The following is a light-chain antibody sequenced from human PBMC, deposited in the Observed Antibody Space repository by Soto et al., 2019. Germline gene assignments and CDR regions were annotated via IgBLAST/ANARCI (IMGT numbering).Light chain of an antibody. CDR1: QGIRND. CDR3: LQQYNNPWT. CDR2: AAS. Sequence: AIEMTQSPSSLSASVGDRVTITCRASQGIRNDLGWYQQKPEKDPKLLIYAASCFHSRVPSRFIGSGSGAAVTLLISSRQPEDFATEYCLQQYNNPWTFGQGTKVEIK. J-gene: IGKJ1*01. V-gene: IGKV1-6*01.